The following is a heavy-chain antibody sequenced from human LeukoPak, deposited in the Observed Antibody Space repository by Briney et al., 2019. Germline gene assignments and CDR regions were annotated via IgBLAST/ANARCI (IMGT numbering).Heavy chain of an antibody. CDR1: GFIFSSYS. CDR3: ARDRSSSGYYPFDY. D-gene: IGHD3-22*01. J-gene: IGHJ4*02. Sequence: PGGSLRLSCAASGFIFSSYSMNWVRQAPGKGLEWVSYISTTGSTIYYADSVKGRFTISRDNAKNSLYLQMNSLRDEDTAVYYCARDRSSSGYYPFDYWGQGTLATVSS. V-gene: IGHV3-48*02. CDR2: ISTTGSTI.